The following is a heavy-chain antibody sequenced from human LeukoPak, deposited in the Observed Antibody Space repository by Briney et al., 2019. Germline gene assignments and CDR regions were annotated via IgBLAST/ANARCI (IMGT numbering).Heavy chain of an antibody. J-gene: IGHJ4*02. CDR3: ATGGGWELRPSYFDY. CDR1: GYTFASYR. D-gene: IGHD1-26*01. V-gene: IGHV1-18*01. CDR2: ISPYNGNT. Sequence: ASVRVSCKASGYTFASYRISRVRQAPGQGLEWMGWISPYNGNTDYAQKLQGRVTMTTDTSTSTAYMELRSLRSDDTAVYYCATGGGWELRPSYFDYWGQGTLVTVSS.